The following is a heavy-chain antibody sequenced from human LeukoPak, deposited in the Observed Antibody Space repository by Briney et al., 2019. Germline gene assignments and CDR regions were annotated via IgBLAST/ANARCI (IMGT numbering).Heavy chain of an antibody. CDR1: AFSFSNYN. CDR3: ARERVDTTKGYWFDP. Sequence: PGGSLRLSCAASAFSFSNYNMNWVRQAPGKGLEWVSSITSSGSYIYYADSVKGRFTISRDNAKNSLYLQMNSLRAEDTAVYYCARERVDTTKGYWFDPWGQGTLVTVSS. J-gene: IGHJ5*02. V-gene: IGHV3-21*01. CDR2: ITSSGSYI. D-gene: IGHD5-18*01.